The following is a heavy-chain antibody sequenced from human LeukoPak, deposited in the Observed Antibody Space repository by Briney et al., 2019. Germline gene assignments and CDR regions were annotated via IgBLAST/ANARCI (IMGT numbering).Heavy chain of an antibody. D-gene: IGHD3-10*01. CDR1: GGSISSYY. Sequence: SETLSLTCTVSGGSISSYYWSWIRQPPGKGLEWIGYIYYSGSTNYNPSLKSRVTMSVDTSKNQFSLKLSSVTAADTAVYYCARDITMVRGVISSYYYGMDVWGQGTTVTVSS. V-gene: IGHV4-59*12. J-gene: IGHJ6*02. CDR2: IYYSGST. CDR3: ARDITMVRGVISSYYYGMDV.